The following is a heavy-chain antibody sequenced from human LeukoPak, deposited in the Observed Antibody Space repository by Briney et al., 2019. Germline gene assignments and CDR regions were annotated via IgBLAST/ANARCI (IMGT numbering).Heavy chain of an antibody. V-gene: IGHV4-59*01. D-gene: IGHD6-19*01. J-gene: IGHJ4*02. CDR1: GGSISSYY. CDR2: IYYSGST. Sequence: SETLSLTCTVSGGSISSYYWSWIRQPPGKGLEWIGYIYYSGSTNYNPSLKSRVTISVDTSKNQFSLKLSSVTAADTAVYYCATIERSGRYVSYWGQGTLVTVSS. CDR3: ATIERSGRYVSY.